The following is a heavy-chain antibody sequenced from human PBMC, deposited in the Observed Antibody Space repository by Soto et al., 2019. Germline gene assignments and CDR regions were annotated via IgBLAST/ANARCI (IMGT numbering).Heavy chain of an antibody. D-gene: IGHD3-3*01. CDR2: ISAYNGNT. CDR1: GYTFTSYG. V-gene: IGHV1-18*01. Sequence: ASVKVSCKASGYTFTSYGISWVRQAPGQGLEWMGWISAYNGNTNYAQKLQGRVTMTTDTSTSTAYMELRSLRSDDTAVYYCARLLRFLEWLSDYYYMDVWGKGTTVTVSS. CDR3: ARLLRFLEWLSDYYYMDV. J-gene: IGHJ6*03.